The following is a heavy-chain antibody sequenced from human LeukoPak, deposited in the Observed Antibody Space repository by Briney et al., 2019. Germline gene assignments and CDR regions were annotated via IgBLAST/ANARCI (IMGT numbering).Heavy chain of an antibody. D-gene: IGHD3-3*01. V-gene: IGHV1-2*02. CDR3: ARGKTIFGVVPGWFDP. CDR1: GYTFTGYY. Sequence: ASVKVSCKASGYTFTGYYMHWVRQAPGQGLEWMGWINPNSGGTNYAQKFQGRVTMTRDTSISTAYMELSRLRSDDTAVYYCARGKTIFGVVPGWFDPWGQGTLVTVSS. CDR2: INPNSGGT. J-gene: IGHJ5*02.